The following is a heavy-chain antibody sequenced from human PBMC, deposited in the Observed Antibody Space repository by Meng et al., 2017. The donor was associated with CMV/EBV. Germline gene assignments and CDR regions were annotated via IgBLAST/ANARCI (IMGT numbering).Heavy chain of an antibody. J-gene: IGHJ6*02. Sequence: ASVKVSCKASGYTFSTYGISWVRQAPGQGLEWMGWISGYNANTAYAQSFQGRVTMSTDTSTNTVYMDLRSLRSNDTAVYYCARASGPAAKYGMDVWGQGTTVTVSS. CDR3: ARASGPAAKYGMDV. CDR1: GYTFSTYG. CDR2: ISGYNANT. V-gene: IGHV1-18*01.